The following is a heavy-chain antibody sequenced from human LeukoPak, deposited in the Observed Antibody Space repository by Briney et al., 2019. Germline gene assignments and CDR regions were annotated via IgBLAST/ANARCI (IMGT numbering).Heavy chain of an antibody. CDR1: GGSTSSGGYS. D-gene: IGHD2-21*01. Sequence: KSSETLSLTCAVSGGSTSSGGYSWSWIRQPPGKGLEWIGYIYHSGSTYYNPSLKSRVTISVDKSKNQFSLKLSSVTAADTAVYYCARGEGSLFDYWGQGTLVTVSS. CDR2: IYHSGST. J-gene: IGHJ4*02. V-gene: IGHV4-30-2*01. CDR3: ARGEGSLFDY.